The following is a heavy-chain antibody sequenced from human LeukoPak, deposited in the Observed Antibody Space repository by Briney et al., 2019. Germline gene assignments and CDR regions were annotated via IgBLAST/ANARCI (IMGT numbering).Heavy chain of an antibody. J-gene: IGHJ4*02. CDR3: ARHVEWLPNLDY. Sequence: WVRQPPGKGLEWIGSIYYSGSTHYNPSLKSRVTISVDTSKNQFSLKLSSVTAADTAVYYCARHVEWLPNLDYWGQGTLVTVSS. CDR2: IYYSGST. V-gene: IGHV4-39*01. D-gene: IGHD5-24*01.